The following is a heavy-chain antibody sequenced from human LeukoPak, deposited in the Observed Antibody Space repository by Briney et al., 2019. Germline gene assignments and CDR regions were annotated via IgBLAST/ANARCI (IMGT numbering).Heavy chain of an antibody. CDR3: ARDSDDSSGYRDPNFDY. Sequence: SETLSLTCTVSGGSISSYYWSWIRQPPGKGLEWIGRIYTSGSTNYNPSLKSRVTISVDTSKNQFSLKLSSVTAADTAVYYCARDSDDSSGYRDPNFDYWGQGTQVTVSS. J-gene: IGHJ4*02. V-gene: IGHV4-4*08. CDR1: GGSISSYY. D-gene: IGHD3-22*01. CDR2: IYTSGST.